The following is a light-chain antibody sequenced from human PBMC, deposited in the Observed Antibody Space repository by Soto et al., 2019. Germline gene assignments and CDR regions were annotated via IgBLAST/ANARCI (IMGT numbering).Light chain of an antibody. J-gene: IGKJ2*01. Sequence: DIQMTQSPSSLSASVGDRVTITCRARQTISRFLSWYQKKPGKAPKLLIYAASTLQPGVPSRFSGSGSGTDFTLTIRSLQPEDFATYDCQQSYSGLYTFGQGTQLEIK. CDR2: AAS. CDR3: QQSYSGLYT. V-gene: IGKV1-39*01. CDR1: QTISRF.